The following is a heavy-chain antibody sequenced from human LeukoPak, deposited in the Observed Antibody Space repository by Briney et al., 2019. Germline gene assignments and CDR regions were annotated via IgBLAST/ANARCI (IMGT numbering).Heavy chain of an antibody. V-gene: IGHV3-33*01. D-gene: IGHD2-8*02. CDR1: GFRLSGYG. Sequence: GGPLGFSCEAPGFRLSGYGITWFGRAPAKGLEGVEIVGYDGTNKYYADSVKGRFTISRDNSQNTLYLQMDSLRADDTAVYYCARDSYCTGATCSKGDFDYWGQGALVTVSS. CDR3: ARDSYCTGATCSKGDFDY. CDR2: VGYDGTNK. J-gene: IGHJ4*02.